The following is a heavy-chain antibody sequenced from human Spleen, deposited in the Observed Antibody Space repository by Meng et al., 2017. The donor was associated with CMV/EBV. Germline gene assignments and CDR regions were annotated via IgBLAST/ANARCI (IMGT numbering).Heavy chain of an antibody. CDR2: ISDDGSNK. J-gene: IGHJ4*02. CDR1: FTFSGCA. V-gene: IGHV3-30*04. D-gene: IGHD3-3*01. Sequence: FTFSGCAMQWVRQAQGKGLGLVAVISDDGSNKFHEDSVKGRFTIFRDNSKNTLYLQMNSLRAEDTAVFYCATDQGLYDFWSGFIGPDSWGQGTLVTVSS. CDR3: ATDQGLYDFWSGFIGPDS.